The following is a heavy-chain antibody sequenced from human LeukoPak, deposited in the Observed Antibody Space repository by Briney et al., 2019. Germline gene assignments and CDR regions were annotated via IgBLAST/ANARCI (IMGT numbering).Heavy chain of an antibody. Sequence: SETLSLTCTVSGVSISSSSYYWGWIRQPPGKGLEWIGEINHSGSTNYNPSLKSRVTISVDTSKNQFSLKLSSVTAADTAVYYCARGPRMGILVTLEYYFDYWGQGTLVTASS. CDR2: INHSGST. J-gene: IGHJ4*02. D-gene: IGHD4-23*01. CDR3: ARGPRMGILVTLEYYFDY. CDR1: GVSISSSSYY. V-gene: IGHV4-39*07.